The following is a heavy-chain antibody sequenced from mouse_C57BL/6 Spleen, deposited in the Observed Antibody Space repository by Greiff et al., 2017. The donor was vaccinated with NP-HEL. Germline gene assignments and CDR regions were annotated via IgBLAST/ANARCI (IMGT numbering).Heavy chain of an antibody. V-gene: IGHV1-15*01. CDR3: TSEVVPGFAY. Sequence: QVQLKESGAELVRPGASVTLSCKASGYTFTDYEMHWVKQTPVHGLEWIGAIDPETGGTAYNQKFKGKAILTADKSSSTAYMELRSLTSEDSAVYYCTSEVVPGFAYWGQGTLVTVSA. CDR1: GYTFTDYE. CDR2: IDPETGGT. J-gene: IGHJ3*01. D-gene: IGHD1-1*01.